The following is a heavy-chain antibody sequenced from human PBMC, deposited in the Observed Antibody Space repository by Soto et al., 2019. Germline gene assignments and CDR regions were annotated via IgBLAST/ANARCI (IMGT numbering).Heavy chain of an antibody. J-gene: IGHJ4*02. D-gene: IGHD1-1*01. V-gene: IGHV4-4*07. CDR3: ARGGTRSADLPTY. Sequence: VRLQESGPGLVEPSETLSLTCSVSGDSINNYYWSWIRQPAGQGLEWIGRIYSSGSANYNPSLNTRGTMSVDTSNNQVFLRVTSATAADTAVYFCARGGTRSADLPTYWGQGIQVIVSS. CDR2: IYSSGSA. CDR1: GDSINNYY.